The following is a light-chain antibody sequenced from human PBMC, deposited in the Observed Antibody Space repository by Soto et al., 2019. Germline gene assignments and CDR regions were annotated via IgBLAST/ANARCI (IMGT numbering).Light chain of an antibody. CDR2: EVS. CDR3: SSYTTIKTVV. V-gene: IGLV2-14*01. CDR1: SSDIGTYKY. J-gene: IGLJ2*01. Sequence: QPASVSGSPGQSITICCTGTSSDIGTYKYVSWFQHLPGKAPKLIIFEVSNRPSGVSDRFSGFKSANTAYLTISGVQPEDEADYHCSSYTTIKTVVFGGGTKLTVL.